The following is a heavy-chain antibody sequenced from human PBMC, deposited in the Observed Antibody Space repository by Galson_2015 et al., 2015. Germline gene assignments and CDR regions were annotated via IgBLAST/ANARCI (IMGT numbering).Heavy chain of an antibody. V-gene: IGHV3-48*02. Sequence: SLRLSCAASGFTFGSHSMNWVRQAPGKGLEWVSYISSISRSIYYADSVKGRFTISRDNAKNSLYLQMNNLRDEDTAVYYCARGVAYCRGDRYRAFAFWGQGTLVAVSS. D-gene: IGHD2-21*02. CDR1: GFTFGSHS. CDR3: ARGVAYCRGDRYRAFAF. CDR2: ISSISRSI. J-gene: IGHJ4*02.